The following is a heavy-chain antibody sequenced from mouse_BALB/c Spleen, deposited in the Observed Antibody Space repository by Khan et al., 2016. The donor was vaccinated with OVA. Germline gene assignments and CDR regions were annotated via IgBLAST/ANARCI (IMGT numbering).Heavy chain of an antibody. CDR3: ARRLEFYAMDY. D-gene: IGHD3-2*02. CDR1: GYTFTSYT. J-gene: IGHJ4*01. V-gene: IGHV1-4*01. Sequence: QVQLKESGAELARPGASVKMSCKASGYTFTSYTMHWVKQRPRQGLEWIGYINPRTDYTNYNQKFKDKATLTADKSSSTAYMQLSSLTSEDSAVCYCARRLEFYAMDYWGQGTSVTVSS. CDR2: INPRTDYT.